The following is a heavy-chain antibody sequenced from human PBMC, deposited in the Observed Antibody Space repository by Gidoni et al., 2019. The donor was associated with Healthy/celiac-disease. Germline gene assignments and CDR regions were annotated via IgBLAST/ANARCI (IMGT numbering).Heavy chain of an antibody. V-gene: IGHV5-51*01. D-gene: IGHD3-22*01. Sequence: EVQLVQSGAEVKKPGESLKITCKGSGYSFTSYWIGWVRQMPGKGLEWMGIIYPGDSDTRYIPSFQGQVTISADKSISTAYLQWSSLKASDTAMYYCARHVPTDYYDSSGYLDAFDIWGQGTMVTVSS. J-gene: IGHJ3*02. CDR3: ARHVPTDYYDSSGYLDAFDI. CDR2: IYPGDSDT. CDR1: GYSFTSYW.